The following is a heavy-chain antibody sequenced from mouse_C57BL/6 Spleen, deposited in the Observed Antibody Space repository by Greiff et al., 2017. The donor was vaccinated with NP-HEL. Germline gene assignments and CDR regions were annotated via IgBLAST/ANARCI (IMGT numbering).Heavy chain of an antibody. CDR3: ARLYYDYPDY. CDR1: GFTFSSYG. V-gene: IGHV5-6*01. J-gene: IGHJ2*01. D-gene: IGHD2-4*01. Sequence: EVMLVESGGDLVKPGGSLKLSCAASGFTFSSYGMSWVRQTPDKRLEWVATISSGGSYTYYPDSVKGRFTISRDNAKNTLYLQMSSLKSEDTAMYYCARLYYDYPDYWGQGTTLTVSS. CDR2: ISSGGSYT.